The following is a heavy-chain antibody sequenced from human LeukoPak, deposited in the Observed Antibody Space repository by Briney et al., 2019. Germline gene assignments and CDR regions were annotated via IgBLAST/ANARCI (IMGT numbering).Heavy chain of an antibody. CDR1: GFTFDDYA. J-gene: IGHJ4*02. CDR3: AKDRSGRGGDFDY. Sequence: TGRSLRLSCAASGFTFDDYAMHWVRHAPGKGLEWVSGISWNSGSIGYADSVKGRFTISRDNAKNSLYLQMNSLRAEDTALYYCAKDRSGRGGDFDYWGQGTLVTVSS. D-gene: IGHD3-10*01. V-gene: IGHV3-9*01. CDR2: ISWNSGSI.